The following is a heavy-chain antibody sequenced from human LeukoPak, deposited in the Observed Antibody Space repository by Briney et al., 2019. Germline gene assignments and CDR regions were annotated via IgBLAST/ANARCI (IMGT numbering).Heavy chain of an antibody. CDR3: ARVAYYYDSSGYYPNWFDP. CDR2: IYYSGST. J-gene: IGHJ5*02. D-gene: IGHD3-22*01. CDR1: GGSISSYY. V-gene: IGHV4-59*01. Sequence: PSETLSLTCTVSGGSISSYYWSWIRQPPGKGLEWIGYIYYSGSTNYNPSLKSRVTISVDTSKNQFSLKLSSVTAADTAVYYCARVAYYYDSSGYYPNWFDPWGQGTLVTVSS.